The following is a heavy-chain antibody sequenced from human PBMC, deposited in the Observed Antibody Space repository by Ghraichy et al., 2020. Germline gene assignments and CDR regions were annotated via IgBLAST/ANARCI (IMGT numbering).Heavy chain of an antibody. CDR3: ASITRAGAFDF. V-gene: IGHV4-34*08. CDR1: GATLSDYY. J-gene: IGHJ5*01. Sequence: TLSLTCDVSGATLSDYYFTWIRQPPGKGLEWIGEIDHRGGTDYNPSLQSRVSISVDTSQNQLSLKLRSVTAADTSVYYCASITRAGAFDFWGHGSLVTVSS. CDR2: IDHRGGT. D-gene: IGHD4/OR15-4a*01.